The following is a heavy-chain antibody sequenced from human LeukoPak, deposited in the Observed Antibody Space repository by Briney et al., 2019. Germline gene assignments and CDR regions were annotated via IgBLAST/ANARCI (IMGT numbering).Heavy chain of an antibody. Sequence: PGGSLRLSCVVSGFTLSSYWMHWVRQAPGKGLVWVSRNNGGGSSTSYADSMKGRFTMSRDDAKNTLYLQMNSLRAEDTAVYYCARGVDNWNDLLNYWGQGTLVTVSS. V-gene: IGHV3-74*01. CDR1: GFTLSSYW. J-gene: IGHJ4*02. CDR2: NNGGGSST. CDR3: ARGVDNWNDLLNY. D-gene: IGHD1-20*01.